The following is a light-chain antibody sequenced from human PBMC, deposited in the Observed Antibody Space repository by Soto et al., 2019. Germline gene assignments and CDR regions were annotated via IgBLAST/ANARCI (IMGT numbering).Light chain of an antibody. CDR2: DVS. Sequence: QSALTQPASVSGSPGQSITISCTGTSSDVGGYNYVSWYQQHPGKAPKLMIYDVSNRPSGVSNRFSASKSDNTASLTISGLQAEDEADYYCSSYTSSSILYVFGSGTKLTVL. J-gene: IGLJ1*01. V-gene: IGLV2-14*03. CDR3: SSYTSSSILYV. CDR1: SSDVGGYNY.